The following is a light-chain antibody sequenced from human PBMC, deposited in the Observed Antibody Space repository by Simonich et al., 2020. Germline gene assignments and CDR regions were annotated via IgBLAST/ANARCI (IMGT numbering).Light chain of an antibody. CDR3: QTWGTGIQV. Sequence: QLVLTQSPSASSSLGASVKLTCTLSSGHSSYAIAWHQQQPEKGPRYLMKLNIAGSHSKGDGIPYRFAGSSSGAERYLTISSLPSEEEADYYCQTWGTGIQVFGGGTKLTVL. CDR1: SGHSSYA. CDR2: LNIAGSH. J-gene: IGLJ3*02. V-gene: IGLV4-69*01.